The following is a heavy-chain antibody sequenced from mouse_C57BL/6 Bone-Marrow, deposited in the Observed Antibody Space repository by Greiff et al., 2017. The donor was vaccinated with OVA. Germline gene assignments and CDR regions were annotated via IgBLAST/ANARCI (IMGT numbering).Heavy chain of an antibody. CDR1: GYTFTSYG. CDR3: AREGTGRAY. Sequence: VQRVESGAELARPGASVKLSCKASGYTFTSYGISWVKQRTGQGLEWIGEIYPRSGNTYYNEKFKGKATLTADKSSSTAYMELRSLTSEDSAVYFCAREGTGRAYWGQGTLVTVSA. CDR2: IYPRSGNT. D-gene: IGHD4-1*01. V-gene: IGHV1-81*01. J-gene: IGHJ3*01.